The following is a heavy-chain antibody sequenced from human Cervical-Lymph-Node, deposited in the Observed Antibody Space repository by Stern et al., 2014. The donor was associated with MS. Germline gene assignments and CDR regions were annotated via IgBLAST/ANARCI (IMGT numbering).Heavy chain of an antibody. CDR3: AHRGRCSSATCTFDH. Sequence: QITLKESGPTLVKPTQTLTLTCTFSGFSLTTTGVGVGWIRQPPGKALEWLALIYWDDDERYSPSLKSRLTIAKDTSKNQVVLIMTNMNPADTGTYYCAHRGRCSSATCTFDHWGQGTLVAVSS. CDR1: GFSLTTTGVG. J-gene: IGHJ4*02. CDR2: IYWDDDE. V-gene: IGHV2-5*02. D-gene: IGHD2-2*01.